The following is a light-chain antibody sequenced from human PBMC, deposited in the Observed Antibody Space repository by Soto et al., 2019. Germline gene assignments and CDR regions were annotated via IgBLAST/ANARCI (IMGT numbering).Light chain of an antibody. CDR3: QQYGSSPRT. CDR2: GAS. J-gene: IGKJ2*02. CDR1: QSVTSNY. V-gene: IGKV3-20*01. Sequence: EVVLTQSPGTLSLSPGERATLSCRASQSVTSNYLAWYQQKPGQAPRLLIYGASSRATGIPDRFSGSGSGTDFTLTISRLEPDDLAVYYCQQYGSSPRTFGPRTKVEI.